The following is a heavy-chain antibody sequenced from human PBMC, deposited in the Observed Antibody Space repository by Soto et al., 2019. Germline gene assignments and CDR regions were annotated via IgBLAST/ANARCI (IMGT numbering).Heavy chain of an antibody. CDR1: GFTFSSYA. V-gene: IGHV3-30-3*01. Sequence: GGSLRLSCAASGFTFSSYAMHWVRQAPGKGLEWVAVISYDGSNKYYADSVKGRFTISRDNSKNTLYLQMNSLRAEDTAVYYCARDDYDSSGYGFVDYWGQGTRVTVSS. CDR2: ISYDGSNK. CDR3: ARDDYDSSGYGFVDY. J-gene: IGHJ4*02. D-gene: IGHD3-22*01.